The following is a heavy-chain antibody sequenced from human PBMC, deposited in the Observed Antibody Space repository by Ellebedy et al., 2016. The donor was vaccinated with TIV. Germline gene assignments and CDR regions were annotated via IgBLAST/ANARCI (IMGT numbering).Heavy chain of an antibody. CDR2: MVPNSGKT. CDR3: ARDENYYMDV. Sequence: ASVKVSCXASGYTFTSHDINWVRQASGQGLEFMGWMVPNSGKTGYAQKFQGRVTITADESTSTAYMELSSLRSEDTAVYYCARDENYYMDVWGKGTTVTVSS. V-gene: IGHV1-8*01. CDR1: GYTFTSHD. J-gene: IGHJ6*03.